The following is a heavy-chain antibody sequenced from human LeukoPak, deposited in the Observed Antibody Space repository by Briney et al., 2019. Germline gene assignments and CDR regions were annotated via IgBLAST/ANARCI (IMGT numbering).Heavy chain of an antibody. CDR1: GGSISSGGYS. CDR3: ARAVVVAASKVRNNWFDP. V-gene: IGHV4-30-2*01. D-gene: IGHD2-15*01. Sequence: SETLSLTCAVSGGSISSGGYSWSWIRQPPGKGLEWIVYIYHSGSTYYNPSLKSRVTISVDRCKNQFSLKLSSVTAADTAVYYCARAVVVAASKVRNNWFDPWGQGTLVTVSS. J-gene: IGHJ5*02. CDR2: IYHSGST.